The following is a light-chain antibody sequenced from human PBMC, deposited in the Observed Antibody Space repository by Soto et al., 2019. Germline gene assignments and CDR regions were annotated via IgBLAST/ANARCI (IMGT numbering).Light chain of an antibody. CDR2: KAS. CDR1: QSISSW. Sequence: DIQMTQSPSTLSASVGDRVTITCRASQSISSWLAWYQQKPGKAPKLLIYKASTLKSGVPSRFSGSGSGTEFTLTISSLQPEDFVVYYCQHYNSYSEAFGQGTKVDIK. J-gene: IGKJ1*01. V-gene: IGKV1-5*03. CDR3: QHYNSYSEA.